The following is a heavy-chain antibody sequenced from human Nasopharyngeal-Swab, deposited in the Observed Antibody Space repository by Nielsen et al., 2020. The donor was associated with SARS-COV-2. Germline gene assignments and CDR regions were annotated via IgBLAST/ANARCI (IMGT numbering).Heavy chain of an antibody. Sequence: GGSLRLSCVASGSSFRTYGMSWVRQAPGKGLEWVSAIVGSGDSSGSGGSTYYADSVKGRFTISRDNSKNTLSLQMNSLRAEDTAVYYCAKDLRGPYFFWGQGTLVTVSS. D-gene: IGHD2/OR15-2a*01. J-gene: IGHJ4*02. V-gene: IGHV3-23*01. CDR2: IVGSGDSSGSGGST. CDR3: AKDLRGPYFF. CDR1: GSSFRTYG.